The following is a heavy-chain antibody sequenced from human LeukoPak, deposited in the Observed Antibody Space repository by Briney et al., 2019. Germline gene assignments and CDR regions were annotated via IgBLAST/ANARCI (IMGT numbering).Heavy chain of an antibody. CDR1: GFIVSNNY. D-gene: IGHD3-10*01. V-gene: IGHV3-53*01. CDR2: IYSSGPI. CDR3: ARHRGSYFDY. Sequence: GGSPRLSCVASGFIVSNNYMSWVRQAPGKGLEWVSVIYSSGPIFYADSVKGRFTISRDSSKNALYLQMNSLRADDTAVYYCARHRGSYFDYWGQGSLVTVSS. J-gene: IGHJ4*02.